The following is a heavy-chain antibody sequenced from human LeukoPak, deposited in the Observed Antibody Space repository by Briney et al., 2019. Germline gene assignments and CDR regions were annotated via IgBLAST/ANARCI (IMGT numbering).Heavy chain of an antibody. Sequence: PSETLSLTCTVSGGSISSYYWSWIRQPAGKGLEWIGRIYTSGSTNYNPSPKSRVTISVDKSKNQFSLKLSSVTAADTAVYYRARDRSEAFDIWGQGTMVTVSS. V-gene: IGHV4-4*07. CDR3: ARDRSEAFDI. CDR1: GGSISSYY. CDR2: IYTSGST. J-gene: IGHJ3*02. D-gene: IGHD3-16*02.